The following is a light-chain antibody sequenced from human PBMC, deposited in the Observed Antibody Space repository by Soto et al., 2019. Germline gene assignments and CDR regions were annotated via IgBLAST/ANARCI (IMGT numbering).Light chain of an antibody. CDR3: QQYDNLPPT. Sequence: DIQMTQSPSSLSASVGDRVTITCQASQDISNYLNWYQQKPGKATKLLIYDASNLETEVPSRFSGSASGTYFTFTISSLQPEDIATYYYQQYDNLPPTFGQGTKLEIK. V-gene: IGKV1-33*01. J-gene: IGKJ2*01. CDR2: DAS. CDR1: QDISNY.